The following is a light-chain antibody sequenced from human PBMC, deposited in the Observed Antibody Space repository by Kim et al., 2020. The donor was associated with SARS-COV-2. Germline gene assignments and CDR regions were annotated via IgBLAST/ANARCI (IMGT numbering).Light chain of an antibody. CDR1: QGVGNY. CDR3: QQRGS. CDR2: EAS. J-gene: IGKJ5*01. Sequence: GTLCLTPRERSTPSCRASQGVGNYLAWYHKKPGQAPWILIYEASKGAAGIPARCSGSGSGTDFTLTISRVEPGDSAVYFCQQRGSFGQGTRLEIK. V-gene: IGKV3-11*01.